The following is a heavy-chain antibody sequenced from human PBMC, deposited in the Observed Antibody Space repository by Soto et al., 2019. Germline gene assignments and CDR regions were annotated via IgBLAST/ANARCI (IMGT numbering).Heavy chain of an antibody. J-gene: IGHJ5*02. D-gene: IGHD3-10*01. CDR1: VGSISSTSSY. V-gene: IGHV4-39*01. CDR2: IHYSGNT. Sequence: QLQLQESGPGLVKPSETLSLTCTVSVGSISSTSSYWGWIRQPPGEGLEWIVSIHYSGNTYYNSSLKRRLTVSVDTSKNHFSLNLSSVTATDTAVYYCARHRRRSDTTNWFNPFDPWGQGTLVTVSS. CDR3: ARHRRRSDTTNWFNPFDP.